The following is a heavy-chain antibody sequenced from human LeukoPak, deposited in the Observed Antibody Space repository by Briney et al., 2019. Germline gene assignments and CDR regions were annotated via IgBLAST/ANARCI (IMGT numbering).Heavy chain of an antibody. D-gene: IGHD6-13*01. Sequence: SETLSLTCTVSGGSISSGGHSWSWIRQPPGKGLEWIGYIYQSGSTNHNPSLKSRVTVSADRSKNQFSLKLSSVTAADTAVYYCARAGGAGQQLVLPLFDSWGQGTLVTVSS. J-gene: IGHJ4*02. V-gene: IGHV4-30-2*01. CDR3: ARAGGAGQQLVLPLFDS. CDR1: GGSISSGGHS. CDR2: IYQSGST.